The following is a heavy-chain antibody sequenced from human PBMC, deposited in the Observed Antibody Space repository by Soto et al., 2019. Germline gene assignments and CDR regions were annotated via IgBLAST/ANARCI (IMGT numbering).Heavy chain of an antibody. CDR1: DDGSSY. CDR3: ASDSDIARFFI. Sequence: SETLSLTCSVSDDGSSYWGWIRQPPGQGLEWIGSIHYGEATYYTPSLRSRVTASLDTSKSQFSLNLNSVIAAAASVYYCASDSDIARFFIWGQGIPVTVSS. CDR2: IHYGEAT. D-gene: IGHD2-21*02. J-gene: IGHJ4*02. V-gene: IGHV4-39*01.